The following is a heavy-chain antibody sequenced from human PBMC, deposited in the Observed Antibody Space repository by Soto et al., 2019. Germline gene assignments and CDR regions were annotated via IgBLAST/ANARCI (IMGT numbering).Heavy chain of an antibody. V-gene: IGHV3-30-3*01. Sequence: QVQLVESGGGVVQPGTSLRLSCAASGFTFSTSVMHWVRQAPGKGLEWVALISHDGSGKVYIDSVKDRVTISRDNTKNTMYVEMNSLRNEDTAVDHCAREDESSGYAGTFHHWGQGTLVIVSS. J-gene: IGHJ1*01. CDR3: AREDESSGYAGTFHH. CDR1: GFTFSTSV. D-gene: IGHD3-22*01. CDR2: ISHDGSGK.